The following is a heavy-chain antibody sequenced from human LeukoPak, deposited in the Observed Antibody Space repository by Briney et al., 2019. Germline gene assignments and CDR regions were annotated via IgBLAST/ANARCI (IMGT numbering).Heavy chain of an antibody. V-gene: IGHV1-69*04. CDR2: IIPIFGIA. Sequence: SVKVSCKASGGTFSSYAISWVRQAPGQGLEWMGRIIPIFGIANYAQKFQGRVTITADKPTSTAYMELSSLRSQDTAVYYCARAPLNYYDSSGYYDNWFDPWGQGTLVTVSS. J-gene: IGHJ5*02. CDR1: GGTFSSYA. CDR3: ARAPLNYYDSSGYYDNWFDP. D-gene: IGHD3-22*01.